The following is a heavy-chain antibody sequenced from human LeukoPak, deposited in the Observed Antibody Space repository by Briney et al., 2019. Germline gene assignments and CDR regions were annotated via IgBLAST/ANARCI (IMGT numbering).Heavy chain of an antibody. V-gene: IGHV5-51*01. D-gene: IGHD6-19*01. J-gene: IGHJ3*02. CDR3: ARRRGYSSGWIAYTFDI. Sequence: GESLKISCKGSGYSFSSFWIGWVRQMPGKGLEWMGFIYPGDSDTRYSPSFQGQVTISADKSINTAYLQWSSLKASDTAMYYCARRRGYSSGWIAYTFDIWGQGTKVTVSS. CDR1: GYSFSSFW. CDR2: IYPGDSDT.